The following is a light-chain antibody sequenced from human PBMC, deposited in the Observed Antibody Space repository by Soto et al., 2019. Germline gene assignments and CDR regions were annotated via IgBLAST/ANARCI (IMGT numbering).Light chain of an antibody. V-gene: IGKV1-39*01. J-gene: IGKJ3*01. CDR3: QQSYSTPFT. CDR1: QSISSY. Sequence: DIQMTQSPSSLSASVADRVTITYRASQSISSYLNWYQQKPGRAPKLLIYAASSLQRGVPSRFSGSGSGTDFTLTISSLQPEDFATYYCQQSYSTPFTVVPWTKVDIK. CDR2: AAS.